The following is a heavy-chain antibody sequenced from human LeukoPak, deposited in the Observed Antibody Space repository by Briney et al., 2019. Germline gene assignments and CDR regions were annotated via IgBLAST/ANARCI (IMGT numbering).Heavy chain of an antibody. CDR2: IYYSGST. CDR1: GGSISSSSYY. V-gene: IGHV4-39*07. CDR3: ARDVWGTMVRGANPYFDY. D-gene: IGHD3-10*01. Sequence: PSETLSLTCTVSGGSISSSSYYWGWIRQPPGKGLEWIGSIYYSGSTYYNPSLKSRVTISVDTSKNQFSLKLSSVTAADTAVYYCARDVWGTMVRGANPYFDYWGQGTLVTVSS. J-gene: IGHJ4*02.